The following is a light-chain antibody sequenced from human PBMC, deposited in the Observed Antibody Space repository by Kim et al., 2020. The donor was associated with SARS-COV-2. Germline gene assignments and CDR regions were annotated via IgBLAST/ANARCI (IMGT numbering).Light chain of an antibody. Sequence: QSALTHPASVSGSPGQSITISCTGTSSDVGGYNYVSWYQQYPGKAPKLIIYDVFKRPSGVSNRFSGSKSGNTASLTISGLQAEDEAAYYCTSYRSSGYVFGTGTKVTVL. CDR3: TSYRSSGYV. J-gene: IGLJ1*01. V-gene: IGLV2-14*03. CDR1: SSDVGGYNY. CDR2: DVF.